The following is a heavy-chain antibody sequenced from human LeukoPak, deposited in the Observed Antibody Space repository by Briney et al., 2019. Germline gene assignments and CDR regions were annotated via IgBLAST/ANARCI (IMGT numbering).Heavy chain of an antibody. Sequence: SETLPLTCTVSSGSISSYYWSWIRQPPGKGLEWIGYIYYSGSTNHNPSLKSRVTISVDTSKNQFSLKLSSVTAADTAVYYCARVYYDSSGYLLFDYWGQGTLVTVSS. CDR3: ARVYYDSSGYLLFDY. CDR2: IYYSGST. J-gene: IGHJ4*02. V-gene: IGHV4-59*08. CDR1: SGSISSYY. D-gene: IGHD3-22*01.